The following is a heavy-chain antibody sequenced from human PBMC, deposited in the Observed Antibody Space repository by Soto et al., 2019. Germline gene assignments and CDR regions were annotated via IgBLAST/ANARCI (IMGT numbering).Heavy chain of an antibody. V-gene: IGHV3-30*04. D-gene: IGHD1-26*01. CDR3: AKDVGGGSYYEGYYYYGMDV. J-gene: IGHJ6*02. Sequence: PGGSLRLSCAASGFTFSSYAMHWVRQAPGKGLEWVAVISYDGSNKYYADSVKGRFTISRDNSKNTLYLQMNSLRAEDTAVYYCAKDVGGGSYYEGYYYYGMDVWGQGTTVTVSS. CDR1: GFTFSSYA. CDR2: ISYDGSNK.